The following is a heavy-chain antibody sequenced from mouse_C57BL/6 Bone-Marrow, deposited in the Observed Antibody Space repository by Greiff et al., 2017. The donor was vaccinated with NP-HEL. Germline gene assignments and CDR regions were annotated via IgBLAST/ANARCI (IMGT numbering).Heavy chain of an antibody. D-gene: IGHD4-1*01. V-gene: IGHV5-17*01. CDR1: GFTFSDYG. CDR3: ARPELGRFAY. CDR2: ISSGSSTI. J-gene: IGHJ3*01. Sequence: EVQLVESGGGLVKPGGSLKLSCAASGFTFSDYGMHWVRQAPEKGLEWVAYISSGSSTIYYADTVKGRFTISRDNAKNTLFLPMTSLRSEDTAMYYGARPELGRFAYWGQGTLVTVSA.